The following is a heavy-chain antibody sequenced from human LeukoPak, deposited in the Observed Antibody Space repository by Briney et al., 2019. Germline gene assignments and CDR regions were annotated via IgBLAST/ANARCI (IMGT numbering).Heavy chain of an antibody. CDR1: GFTFRTYA. D-gene: IGHD5-24*01. CDR3: AKRTMSAFDS. V-gene: IGHV3-23*01. CDR2: ISGSGNGT. J-gene: IGHJ4*02. Sequence: GGSLRLSRTASGFTFRTYAMNWVRQAPGKGLEWLSGISGSGNGTYYADSVKGRFIISRDNSKNMVYLQMNSLTVEDAATYYCAKRTMSAFDSWGQGTLLIVSS.